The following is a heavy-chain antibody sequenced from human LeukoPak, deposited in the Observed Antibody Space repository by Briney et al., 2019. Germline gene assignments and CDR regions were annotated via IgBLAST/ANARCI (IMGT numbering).Heavy chain of an antibody. V-gene: IGHV1-69*05. D-gene: IGHD6-6*01. CDR1: GGTFSSYA. Sequence: GSSVKVSCKASGGTFSSYAISWVRQAPGQGLEWMGGIIPVFGTANYAQKFQGRVTITTDESTSTAYMELSSLRSEDTAVYYCARGGQFLYSSSRLYYYYMDVWGKGTTVTVSS. J-gene: IGHJ6*03. CDR3: ARGGQFLYSSSRLYYYYMDV. CDR2: IIPVFGTA.